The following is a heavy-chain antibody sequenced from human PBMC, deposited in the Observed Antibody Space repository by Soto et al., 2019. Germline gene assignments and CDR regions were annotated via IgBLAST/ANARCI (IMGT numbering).Heavy chain of an antibody. CDR1: GGTFSSYA. J-gene: IGHJ4*02. Sequence: SVKVSCKASGGTFSSYAISWARQAPGQGLEWMGGIIPIFGTANYAQKFQGRVTITADEPTITAYMDLSSLISEDTAVYYCASVRDSSSWYAALGDWGQGTLVNVSS. V-gene: IGHV1-69*13. D-gene: IGHD6-13*01. CDR2: IIPIFGTA. CDR3: ASVRDSSSWYAALGD.